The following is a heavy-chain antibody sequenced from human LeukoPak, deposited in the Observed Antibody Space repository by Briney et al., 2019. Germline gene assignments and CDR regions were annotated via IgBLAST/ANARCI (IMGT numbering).Heavy chain of an antibody. CDR2: INPNSGGT. V-gene: IGHV1-2*02. Sequence: GASVKVSXKASGYTFTGYYMHWVRQAPGQGLEWIGWINPNSGGTNYAQKFQGRVTMTRDTSISTAYMELSRLRSDDTAVYYCARDVRAFTMVRGVIGYWGQGTLVTVSS. CDR1: GYTFTGYY. D-gene: IGHD3-10*01. CDR3: ARDVRAFTMVRGVIGY. J-gene: IGHJ4*02.